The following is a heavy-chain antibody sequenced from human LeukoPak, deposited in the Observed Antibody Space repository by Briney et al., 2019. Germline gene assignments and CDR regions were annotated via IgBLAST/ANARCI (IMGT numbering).Heavy chain of an antibody. CDR3: ARDFWNFGDSGGYNRDFDS. CDR1: GYTFTSYG. CDR2: ISAYNGNT. Sequence: ASVKVSCKASGYTFTSYGISWVRQAPGQGLEWMGWISAYNGNTNYAQKLQGRVTMTTDTSTSTAYMELRSLRPDDTAVYYCARDFWNFGDSGGYNRDFDSWGQGTLVTVSS. D-gene: IGHD2-21*01. V-gene: IGHV1-18*01. J-gene: IGHJ5*01.